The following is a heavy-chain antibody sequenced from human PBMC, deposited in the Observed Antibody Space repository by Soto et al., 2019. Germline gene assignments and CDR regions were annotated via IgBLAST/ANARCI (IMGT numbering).Heavy chain of an antibody. CDR1: GFSLSTSGVG. CDR3: AHSKSDCSSTSCYCSGWFYT. V-gene: IGHV2-5*02. D-gene: IGHD2-2*01. Sequence: QITLKESGPTLVKPTQTLTLTCTFSGFSLSTSGVGVGWIRQPPGKALEWLALIYWDDDNRYSPSLKSRLTITKDSTKNPVVLRMINLEHQDTATYYCAHSKSDCSSTSCYCSGWFYTCGEGTLVTVSS. CDR2: IYWDDDN. J-gene: IGHJ5*02.